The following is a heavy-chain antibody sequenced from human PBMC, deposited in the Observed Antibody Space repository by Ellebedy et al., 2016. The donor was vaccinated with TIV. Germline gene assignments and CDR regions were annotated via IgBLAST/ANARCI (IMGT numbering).Heavy chain of an antibody. J-gene: IGHJ3*02. Sequence: GGSLRLSCAASGFSFRSYWMSWVRQAPGKGLEWVANIKQDGSERYYVDSVEGRFTISRDNAKNSLYLQMNSLRAEDTAMYYCASDGSYGDYLSPTHAFESWGQGTMVTVSS. V-gene: IGHV3-7*01. CDR1: GFSFRSYW. CDR3: ASDGSYGDYLSPTHAFES. CDR2: IKQDGSER. D-gene: IGHD4-17*01.